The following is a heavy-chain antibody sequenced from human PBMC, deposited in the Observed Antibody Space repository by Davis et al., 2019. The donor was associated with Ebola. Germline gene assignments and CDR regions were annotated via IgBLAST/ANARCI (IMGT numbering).Heavy chain of an antibody. CDR2: IDPSGNSI. D-gene: IGHD2-21*01. J-gene: IGHJ4*02. Sequence: GESLKISCAASGFTFTDYEFNWVRQGPGKGLEWVSYIDPSGNSIYYADSVKGRFTISRDNAKNSLHLQMNSLRAEDTAVYYCARERTACGDCHDYWGQGTLVTVSS. CDR1: GFTFTDYE. V-gene: IGHV3-48*03. CDR3: ARERTACGDCHDY.